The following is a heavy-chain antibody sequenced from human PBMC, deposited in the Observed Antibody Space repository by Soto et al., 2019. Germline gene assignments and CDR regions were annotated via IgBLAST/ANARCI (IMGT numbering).Heavy chain of an antibody. J-gene: IGHJ4*02. Sequence: GGSLRLSCAASGFTFSSYAMSWVRQAPGKGLEWVSAISGSGGSTYYADSVKGRFAISRDNSKNTLYLQMNSLRAEDTAVYYCAKDGTISPGTFDYWGQGTLVTVSS. D-gene: IGHD1-1*01. CDR2: ISGSGGST. V-gene: IGHV3-23*01. CDR1: GFTFSSYA. CDR3: AKDGTISPGTFDY.